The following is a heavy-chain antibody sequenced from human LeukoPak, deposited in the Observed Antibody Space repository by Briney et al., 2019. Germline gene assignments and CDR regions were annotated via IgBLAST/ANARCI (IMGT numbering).Heavy chain of an antibody. Sequence: GASVKVSCKASGYTFTDNYIHWVRQAPGQGLEWMGRVNPYSGGINYAQKFQGRVTMTRDTSINTAFVELRRLRSDDTATYYCARAQNYHDRSGYSDDTFDVWGPGTMITVSS. J-gene: IGHJ3*01. CDR1: GYTFTDNY. D-gene: IGHD3-22*01. V-gene: IGHV1-2*06. CDR2: VNPYSGGI. CDR3: ARAQNYHDRSGYSDDTFDV.